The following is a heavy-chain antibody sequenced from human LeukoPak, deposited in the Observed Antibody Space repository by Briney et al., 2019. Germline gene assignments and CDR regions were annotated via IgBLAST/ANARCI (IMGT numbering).Heavy chain of an antibody. D-gene: IGHD2-21*01. CDR2: ISWRGDST. Sequence: PGGSLRLSCAASGFTFHDDGMSWVRQVPGKGLEWVSGISWRGDSTSYADSVKGRFTVSRDNAKNSLYLQMDSLIVEDTALYYWGRELGIALPDERRTKWFDPWGQGTLVTVSS. J-gene: IGHJ5*02. CDR3: GRELGIALPDERRTKWFDP. V-gene: IGHV3-20*04. CDR1: GFTFHDDG.